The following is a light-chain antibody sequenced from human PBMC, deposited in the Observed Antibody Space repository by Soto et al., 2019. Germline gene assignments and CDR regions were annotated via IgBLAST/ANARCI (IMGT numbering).Light chain of an antibody. Sequence: QAVVTQPPSVSGAPGQRVTISCTGNNSNIGGGYDVHWYQQLPGTAPKLLIYGNNNRPSGVPDRFSGSKSYASASLAITGLQSEDEADYYCHSYDSRLSGSVFGGGTKLTV. CDR2: GNN. J-gene: IGLJ2*01. CDR3: HSYDSRLSGSV. CDR1: NSNIGGGYD. V-gene: IGLV1-40*01.